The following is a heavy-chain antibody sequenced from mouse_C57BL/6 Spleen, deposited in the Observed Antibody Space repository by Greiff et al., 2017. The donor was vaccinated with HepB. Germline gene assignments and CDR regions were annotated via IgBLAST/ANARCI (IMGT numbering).Heavy chain of an antibody. Sequence: VQRVESGAELVRPGPSVKVSCKASGYAFTNYLIEWVKQRPGQGLEWIGVINPGSGGTNYNEKFKGKATLTADKSSSTAYMQLSSLTSEDSAVYFCAREEVATGYFDYWGQGTTLTVSS. J-gene: IGHJ2*01. V-gene: IGHV1-54*01. CDR3: AREEVATGYFDY. D-gene: IGHD1-1*01. CDR2: INPGSGGT. CDR1: GYAFTNYL.